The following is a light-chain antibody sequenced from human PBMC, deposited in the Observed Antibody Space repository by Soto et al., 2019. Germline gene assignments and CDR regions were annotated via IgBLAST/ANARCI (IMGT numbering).Light chain of an antibody. Sequence: EIVMTQSPATLSVSPGERVTLSCRASQSVSSNLAWYQQKPGQAPRLLISAASRRATDIPDRFSGTGSGTDFTLTISSLQAEDVAVYYCQQYYSIPKTFGQGTKVDIK. J-gene: IGKJ1*01. CDR2: AAS. CDR3: QQYYSIPKT. V-gene: IGKV3D-15*01. CDR1: QSVSSN.